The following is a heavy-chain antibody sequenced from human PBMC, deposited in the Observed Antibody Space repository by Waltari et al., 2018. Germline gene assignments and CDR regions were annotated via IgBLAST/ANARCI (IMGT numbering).Heavy chain of an antibody. CDR1: GGSFSNSH. CDR3: TRWDS. V-gene: IGHV4-34*01. J-gene: IGHJ4*02. CDR2: INHSGST. Sequence: QVQLQQWGAGRLKPSETLSLTCAVYGGSFSNSHWTWIRQPPGKGLEWIGEINHSGSTNYNPSLKSRVTISIDASNNQCSLRLSSVSAADTAVYYCTRWDSWGQGTLVTVSS.